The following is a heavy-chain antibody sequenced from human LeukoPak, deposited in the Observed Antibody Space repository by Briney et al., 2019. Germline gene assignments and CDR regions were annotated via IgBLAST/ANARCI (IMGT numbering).Heavy chain of an antibody. CDR3: ARDRYGYCSGGSCSYYYYGMDV. D-gene: IGHD2-15*01. J-gene: IGHJ6*02. Sequence: GGSLRLSCAASGFTFSIYAMSWVRQAPGKGLEWVANIKQDGSEKYYVDSVKGRFTISRDNAKNSLYLQMNSLRAEDTAVYYCARDRYGYCSGGSCSYYYYGMDVWGQGTTVTVS. V-gene: IGHV3-7*01. CDR2: IKQDGSEK. CDR1: GFTFSIYA.